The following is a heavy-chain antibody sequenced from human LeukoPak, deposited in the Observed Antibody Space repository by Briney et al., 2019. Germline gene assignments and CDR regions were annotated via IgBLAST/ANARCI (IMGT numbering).Heavy chain of an antibody. CDR3: AKPISGGLAVTADWFHP. CDR2: INANSGTT. V-gene: IGHV3-23*01. J-gene: IGHJ5*01. CDR1: GFAFSVYA. D-gene: IGHD6-19*01. Sequence: PGGSLRLSYTVSGFAFSVYAMSWIRQPPGKGLEWVSTINANSGTTSYAASVRGRFTISRDNSKNTLYLQLNTLRADDTATYYCAKPISGGLAVTADWFHPWGPGTLVVVSS.